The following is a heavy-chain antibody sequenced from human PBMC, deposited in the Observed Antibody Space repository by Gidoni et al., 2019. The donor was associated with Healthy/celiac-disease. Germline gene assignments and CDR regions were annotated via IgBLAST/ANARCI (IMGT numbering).Heavy chain of an antibody. Sequence: EVQLVESGGGLVQPGGSLTLSCAASGFTFSGSAMPWVRQASGKGLEWVGRIRSKANSYATAYAASVKGRFTISRDDSKNTAYLQMNSLKTEDTAVYYCTRPGYSSSWYEAYYYYGMDVWGQGTTVTVSS. CDR2: IRSKANSYAT. CDR1: GFTFSGSA. V-gene: IGHV3-73*01. CDR3: TRPGYSSSWYEAYYYYGMDV. D-gene: IGHD6-13*01. J-gene: IGHJ6*02.